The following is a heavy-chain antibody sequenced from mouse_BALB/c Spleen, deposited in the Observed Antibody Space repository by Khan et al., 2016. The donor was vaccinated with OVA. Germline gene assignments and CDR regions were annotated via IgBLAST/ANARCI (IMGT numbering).Heavy chain of an antibody. D-gene: IGHD1-1*01. CDR2: ISYSGST. Sequence: EVQLQESGPGLVKPSQSLSLTCTVTGYSITSDYAWNWIRQFPGNKLEWMAYISYSGSTSSNPSLKSRISIIRDTSKNQFFLQLNSVTTEDTATYYCARRYYYGQWYFDVWGAGTTVTVSS. J-gene: IGHJ1*01. CDR1: GYSITSDYA. V-gene: IGHV3-2*02. CDR3: ARRYYYGQWYFDV.